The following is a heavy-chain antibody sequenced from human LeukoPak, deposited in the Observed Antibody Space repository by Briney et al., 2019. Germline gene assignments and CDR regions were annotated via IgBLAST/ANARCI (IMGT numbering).Heavy chain of an antibody. J-gene: IGHJ6*03. D-gene: IGHD2-2*01. V-gene: IGHV3-53*01. Sequence: GGSLRLSCAASGFTFSSYAMSWVRQAPGKGLEWVSVIYSGGSTYYADSVKGRFTISRDNSKNTLYLQMNSLRAEDTAVYYCARTTHEVVVVPAATYYMDVWGKGTTVTVSS. CDR3: ARTTHEVVVVPAATYYMDV. CDR2: IYSGGST. CDR1: GFTFSSYA.